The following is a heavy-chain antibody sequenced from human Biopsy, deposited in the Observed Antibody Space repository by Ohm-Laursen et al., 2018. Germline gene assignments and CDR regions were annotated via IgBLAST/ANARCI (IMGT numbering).Heavy chain of an antibody. V-gene: IGHV4-61*01. CDR3: ARAPADQYAARNYYSSHAFDM. D-gene: IGHD3-10*01. J-gene: IGHJ3*02. CDR1: DASASSGRYY. Sequence: GTLSLTCTVSDASASSGRYYWTWIRQPPRKPLEWIGYFYSSGTTRYNPSLESRLSISMDTSKNGVSLRLTSMTAADTAVYFCARAPADQYAARNYYSSHAFDMRGQGTKVTVSS. CDR2: FYSSGTT.